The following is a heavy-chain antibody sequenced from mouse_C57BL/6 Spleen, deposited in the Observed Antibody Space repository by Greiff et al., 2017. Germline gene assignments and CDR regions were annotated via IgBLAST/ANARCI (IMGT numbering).Heavy chain of an antibody. V-gene: IGHV1-15*01. CDR3: ARSETGKGFDY. CDR2: IDPETGGT. Sequence: VQLQQSGAELVRPGASVTLSCKASGYTFTDYEMHWVKQTPVHGLEWIGAIDPETGGTAYNQKFKGKAILTADKSSSTAYMELRSLTSEDSAAYYCARSETGKGFDYWGQGTTLTVSS. D-gene: IGHD4-1*01. CDR1: GYTFTDYE. J-gene: IGHJ2*01.